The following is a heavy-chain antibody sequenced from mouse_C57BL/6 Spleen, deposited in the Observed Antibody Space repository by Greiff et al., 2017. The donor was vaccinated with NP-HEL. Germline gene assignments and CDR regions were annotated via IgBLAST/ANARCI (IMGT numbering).Heavy chain of an antibody. J-gene: IGHJ3*01. CDR3: TTSGGYYGNYGAY. CDR2: IDPEDGDT. Sequence: EVQLQQSGAELVRPGASVKLSCTASGFNIKDYYMHWVKQKPEQGLEWIGRIDPEDGDTEYAPKFQGKATMTADTSSNTAYLQLSSLTSEDTAVYYCTTSGGYYGNYGAYWGQGTLVTVSA. D-gene: IGHD2-1*01. V-gene: IGHV14-1*01. CDR1: GFNIKDYY.